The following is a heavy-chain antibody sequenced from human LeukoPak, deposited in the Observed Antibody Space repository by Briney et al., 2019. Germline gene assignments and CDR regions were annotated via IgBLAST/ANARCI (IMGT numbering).Heavy chain of an antibody. Sequence: SETLSFTCTVSGGSISSYYWSWIRQPPGKGLEWIGYIYYSGSTNYNPSLKSRVTISVDTSKNQFSLKLSSVTAADTAVYYCARSKIQLDAFDIWGQGTMVTVSS. V-gene: IGHV4-59*01. CDR1: GGSISSYY. J-gene: IGHJ3*02. CDR3: ARSKIQLDAFDI. D-gene: IGHD5-18*01. CDR2: IYYSGST.